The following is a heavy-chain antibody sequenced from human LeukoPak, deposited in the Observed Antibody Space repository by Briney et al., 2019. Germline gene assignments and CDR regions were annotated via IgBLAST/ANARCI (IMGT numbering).Heavy chain of an antibody. CDR3: AFLRYFDWLLS. D-gene: IGHD3-9*01. CDR2: IKQDGSEE. V-gene: IGHV3-7*01. CDR1: GFTFSSYW. Sequence: GGSLRLSCAASGFTFSSYWMSWVRQAPGKGREGVANIKQDGSEEYYVDSVRGRFTISRDNAENSLYLQMNSLRAEDTAVYYCAFLRYFDWLLSWGQGTLVTVSS. J-gene: IGHJ5*02.